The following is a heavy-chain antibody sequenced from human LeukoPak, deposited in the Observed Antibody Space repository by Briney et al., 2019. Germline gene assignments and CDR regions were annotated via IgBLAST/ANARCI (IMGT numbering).Heavy chain of an antibody. CDR1: GGSISSYY. CDR3: ARLYYDILTGYWIFDY. D-gene: IGHD3-9*01. J-gene: IGHJ4*02. V-gene: IGHV4-4*07. Sequence: SETLSLTCTVSGGSISSYYWSWIRQPAGKGLEWIGRIYTSGSTNYNPSLKSRVTISVDTSKNQFSLKLSSVTAADTAVYYCARLYYDILTGYWIFDYWGQGTLVAVSS. CDR2: IYTSGST.